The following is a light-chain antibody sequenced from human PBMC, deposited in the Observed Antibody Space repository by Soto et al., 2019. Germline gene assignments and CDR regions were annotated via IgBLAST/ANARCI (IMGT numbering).Light chain of an antibody. CDR1: SSNIGSNT. CDR3: EAWDESMNGYV. J-gene: IGLJ1*01. V-gene: IGLV1-44*01. CDR2: SNN. Sequence: QSVLTQPTSASGTPGQRVTISCSGSSSNIGSNTVNWYQQLPGTAPKLLIYSNNQRPSGVPDRFSGSKSGTSASLAISGLQSEDEADYYCEAWDESMNGYVFGTGTKVTDL.